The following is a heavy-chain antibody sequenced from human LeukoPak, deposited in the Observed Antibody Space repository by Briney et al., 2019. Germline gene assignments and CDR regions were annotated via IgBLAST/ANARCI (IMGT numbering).Heavy chain of an antibody. CDR3: ARDQGCSSTNCYSLFFHY. CDR1: GFTFSTYG. Sequence: PGGSLRLSCAASGFTFSTYGMHWVRQAPGEGLEWVALIWYDGSNKYYADSVKGRFTISRDNSKNTLYLQMNSLRAEDTAVYYCARDQGCSSTNCYSLFFHYWGQGTLVTVSS. CDR2: IWYDGSNK. V-gene: IGHV3-33*01. J-gene: IGHJ4*02. D-gene: IGHD2-2*01.